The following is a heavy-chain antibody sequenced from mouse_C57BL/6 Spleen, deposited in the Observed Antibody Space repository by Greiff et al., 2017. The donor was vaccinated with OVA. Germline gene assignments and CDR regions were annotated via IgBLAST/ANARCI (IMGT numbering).Heavy chain of an antibody. Sequence: QVQLQQPGAELVRPGSSVKLSCKASGYTFTSYWMHWVKQRPIQGLEWIGNIDPSDSETHYNQTFKDKAPSTVAKSSSTAYMQLSIQTSEDSAVYYCARSVGYYYGSSYRDYWGQGTTLTVSS. V-gene: IGHV1-52*01. D-gene: IGHD1-1*01. J-gene: IGHJ2*01. CDR3: ARSVGYYYGSSYRDY. CDR1: GYTFTSYW. CDR2: IDPSDSET.